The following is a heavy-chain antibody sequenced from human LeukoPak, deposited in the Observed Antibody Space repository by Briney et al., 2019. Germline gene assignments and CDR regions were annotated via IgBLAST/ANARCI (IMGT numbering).Heavy chain of an antibody. D-gene: IGHD6-19*01. V-gene: IGHV4-30-4*02. CDR1: GGSISSGDYY. J-gene: IGHJ6*04. Sequence: PSETLFLTCTVSGGSISSGDYYWSWIRQPPGKGLEWIGYIYYSGSTYYNPSLKSRVTISVDTSKNQFSLKLSSVTAADTAVYYCAIQAVAGINPPYYYGMDVWGKGTTVTVSS. CDR3: AIQAVAGINPPYYYGMDV. CDR2: IYYSGST.